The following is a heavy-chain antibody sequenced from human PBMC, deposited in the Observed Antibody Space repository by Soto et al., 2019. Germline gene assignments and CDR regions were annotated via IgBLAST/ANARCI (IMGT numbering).Heavy chain of an antibody. CDR1: GASISNDYYS. CDR2: IHSGGTT. CDR3: ARGPSGDKVDY. Sequence: QVQLQERGPRLVEPSHTLSLTCTVSGASISNDYYSWSWIRQSPGTGLEWIGHIHSGGTTYSNPSLKSRLTISVDMSKNQFSLKLSSLTAADTAVYYCARGPSGDKVDYWGQGTLVTVSS. D-gene: IGHD1-26*01. V-gene: IGHV4-30-4*01. J-gene: IGHJ4*02.